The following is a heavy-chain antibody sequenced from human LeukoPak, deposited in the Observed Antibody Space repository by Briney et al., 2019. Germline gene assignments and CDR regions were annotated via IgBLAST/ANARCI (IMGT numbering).Heavy chain of an antibody. J-gene: IGHJ5*02. Sequence: SETLSLTCTVSGGSISSGGYYWSWIRQHPGKGLEWIGYIYYSGSTYYNPSLKSRVTISVDTSKNQFSLKLSSVTAADTAVYYCARDLGGYCSRTSCYGLGNWFDPWGQGTLVTVSS. CDR3: ARDLGGYCSRTSCYGLGNWFDP. CDR2: IYYSGST. D-gene: IGHD2-2*01. V-gene: IGHV4-31*03. CDR1: GGSISSGGYY.